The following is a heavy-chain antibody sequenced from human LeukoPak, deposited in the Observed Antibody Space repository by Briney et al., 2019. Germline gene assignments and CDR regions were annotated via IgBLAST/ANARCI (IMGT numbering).Heavy chain of an antibody. CDR1: GFTLSNSW. J-gene: IGHJ4*02. D-gene: IGHD6-19*01. CDR2: INMDGSTT. V-gene: IGHV3-74*01. CDR3: VRSVSGWYGFFDY. Sequence: PGGSLRLPCVASGFTLSNSWMHWVRQAPGKGLVWVSRINMDGSTTNYADSVRGRFTISRDNAKNTLHLQMNSLRAEDTAVYYCVRSVSGWYGFFDYWGQGTLVTLSS.